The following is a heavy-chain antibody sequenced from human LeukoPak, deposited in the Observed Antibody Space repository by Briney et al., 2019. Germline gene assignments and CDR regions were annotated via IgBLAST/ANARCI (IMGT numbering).Heavy chain of an antibody. CDR2: IWYDGRDR. CDR3: AKDTGHSTAYYMDV. Sequence: PGGSLRLSCAASGFKFSSYGMHWVRQAPGKGLEGVATIWYDGRDRKYAYSVKDGFTISRDNSKNTLYLLMTNLRTEDTALYYCAKDTGHSTAYYMDVWGKGTTVTVSS. D-gene: IGHD1-14*01. J-gene: IGHJ6*03. CDR1: GFKFSSYG. V-gene: IGHV3-33*06.